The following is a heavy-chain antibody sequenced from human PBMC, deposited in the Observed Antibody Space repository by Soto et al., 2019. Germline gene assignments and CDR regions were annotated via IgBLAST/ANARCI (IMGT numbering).Heavy chain of an antibody. D-gene: IGHD2-15*01. J-gene: IGHJ5*01. CDR2: ISYDGNSK. Sequence: QVQLVESGGGVVQPGRSLRLSCAASGFTFSNYAMHWVRQAPGKGLEWVAVISYDGNSKFYTDSLKGRFSISRDNSKNTLYLQMNSLRAEDTAVYYCAKDPRYCSGGTCFPEGEHWLDFWGQGTLVTVSS. CDR3: AKDPRYCSGGTCFPEGEHWLDF. V-gene: IGHV3-30-3*01. CDR1: GFTFSNYA.